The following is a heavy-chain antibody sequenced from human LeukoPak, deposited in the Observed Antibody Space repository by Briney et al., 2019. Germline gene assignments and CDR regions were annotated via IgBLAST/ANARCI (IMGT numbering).Heavy chain of an antibody. CDR1: GGSISSGGYY. CDR3: ARSDGSGSVDY. V-gene: IGHV4-31*11. D-gene: IGHD3-22*01. Sequence: SQTLSPTCAVSGGSISSGGYYWSWIRQHPGKGLEWIGYSYYSGSAYYNPSLKSRGTISVDTSKNQFSLKLSSVTAADTAVYYCARSDGSGSVDYWGQGTLVTVSS. CDR2: SYYSGSA. J-gene: IGHJ4*02.